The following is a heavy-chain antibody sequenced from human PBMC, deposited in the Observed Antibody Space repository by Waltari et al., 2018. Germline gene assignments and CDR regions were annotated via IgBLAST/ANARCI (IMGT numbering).Heavy chain of an antibody. CDR1: GFTFSRYW. Sequence: EVQLVESGGGLVQPGGSLRLSCAASGFTFSRYWMSWVRQAPGKWVEWGANRNKDGSEKVYGDSVKGRVTISRDNTKNTLYLQMNSLRAEDTALYYCARGMRTFDCWGQGTLVTVSS. V-gene: IGHV3-7*01. CDR2: RNKDGSEK. CDR3: ARGMRTFDC. D-gene: IGHD1-7*01. J-gene: IGHJ4*02.